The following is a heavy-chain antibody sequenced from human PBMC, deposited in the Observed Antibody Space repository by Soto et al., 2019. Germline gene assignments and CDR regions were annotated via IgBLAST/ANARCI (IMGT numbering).Heavy chain of an antibody. V-gene: IGHV4-39*01. D-gene: IGHD3-3*01. Sequence: SETLSLTCTVSGDSISSASYFGGWIRQPPGKRRGWIGSVYFVGTSYSNPSLKSRVSISVDASKNQFSLRLSSMTAADTGVYYCVRLYDAYVNGVKRSYFDFWGQGTLVTVSS. CDR2: VYFVGTS. CDR1: GDSISSASYF. CDR3: VRLYDAYVNGVKRSYFDF. J-gene: IGHJ4*02.